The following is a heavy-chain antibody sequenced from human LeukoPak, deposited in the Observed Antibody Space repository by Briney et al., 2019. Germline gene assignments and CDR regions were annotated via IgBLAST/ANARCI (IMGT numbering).Heavy chain of an antibody. V-gene: IGHV3-30-3*01. D-gene: IGHD5-12*01. CDR2: ISSDGSNK. CDR3: ARDETPTNGYDSYDF. CDR1: GSILSSYA. J-gene: IGHJ4*02. Sequence: GGSLRLSCAASGSILSSYAVHWVRQAPGKGLEWVSVISSDGSNKNYADSVRGRFTISRDNARNTVYLQMNSLGGEDTAVYYCARDETPTNGYDSYDFWGQGTLVTVST.